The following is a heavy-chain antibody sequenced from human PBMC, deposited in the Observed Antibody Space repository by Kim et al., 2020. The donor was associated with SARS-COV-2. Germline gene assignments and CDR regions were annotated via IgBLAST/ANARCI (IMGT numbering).Heavy chain of an antibody. CDR2: IIPIFGTA. CDR1: GGTFSSYA. J-gene: IGHJ6*02. Sequence: SVKVSCKASGGTFSSYAISWVRQAPGQGLEWMGGIIPIFGTANYAQKFQGRVTITADESTSTAYMELSSLRSEDTAVYYCARDLPHIYYDILTGYYGRERGEIRPHYYYGMDVWGQGTTVTVSS. CDR3: ARDLPHIYYDILTGYYGRERGEIRPHYYYGMDV. V-gene: IGHV1-69*13. D-gene: IGHD3-9*01.